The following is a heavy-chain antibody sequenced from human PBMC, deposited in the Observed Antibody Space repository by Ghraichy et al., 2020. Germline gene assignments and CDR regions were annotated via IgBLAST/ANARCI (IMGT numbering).Heavy chain of an antibody. J-gene: IGHJ4*02. Sequence: SETLSLTCTVSGGSISSGDYYWSWIRQPPGKGLEWIGYIYYSGSTYYNPSFKSRVTISVDTSKNQFSLKLSSVTAADTAVYYCARTEYSSSSGNFDYWGQGTLVTVSS. CDR1: GGSISSGDYY. D-gene: IGHD6-6*01. CDR3: ARTEYSSSSGNFDY. V-gene: IGHV4-30-4*08. CDR2: IYYSGST.